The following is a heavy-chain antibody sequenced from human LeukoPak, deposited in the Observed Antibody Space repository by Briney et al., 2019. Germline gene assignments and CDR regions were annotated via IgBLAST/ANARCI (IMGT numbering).Heavy chain of an antibody. J-gene: IGHJ4*02. CDR1: GYTFTSYY. V-gene: IGHV1-2*06. Sequence: ASVKVSCKASGYTFTSYYMHWVRQAPGQGLEWMGRINPNSGGTYYAQKFQGRVTMTRDTSISTAYMELSRLRSDDTAVYYCARLGELLYFDYWGQGTLVTVSS. D-gene: IGHD1-26*01. CDR3: ARLGELLYFDY. CDR2: INPNSGGT.